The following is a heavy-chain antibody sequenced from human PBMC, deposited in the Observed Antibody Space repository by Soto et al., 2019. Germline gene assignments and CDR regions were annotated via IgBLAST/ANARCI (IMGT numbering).Heavy chain of an antibody. CDR2: INHSGST. CDR1: GGSFSGYD. CDR3: ARDKLTGLIDY. Sequence: SETLSLTCAVYGGSFSGYDWTRIRQPPGTGLEWIGEINHSGSTNYNPSLKSRVTISVDTSKNQFSLKLTSVTAADTAVYYCARDKLTGLIDYWGQGTLVTVSS. D-gene: IGHD2-8*02. J-gene: IGHJ4*02. V-gene: IGHV4-34*01.